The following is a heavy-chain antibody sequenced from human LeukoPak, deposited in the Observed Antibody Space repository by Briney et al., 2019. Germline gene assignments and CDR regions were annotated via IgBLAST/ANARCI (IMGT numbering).Heavy chain of an antibody. J-gene: IGHJ4*02. CDR3: AKDPYGSGSYPHYFDY. V-gene: IGHV3-21*04. CDR1: AFTFSSYS. D-gene: IGHD3-10*01. CDR2: ISSSGSYI. Sequence: GGSLRLSCAASAFTFSSYSMNWVRQAPGKGLEWVSSISSSGSYIYYADSVKGRFTISRDNAKNSLYLQMNSLRAEDTAWYYCAKDPYGSGSYPHYFDYWGQGTLVTVSS.